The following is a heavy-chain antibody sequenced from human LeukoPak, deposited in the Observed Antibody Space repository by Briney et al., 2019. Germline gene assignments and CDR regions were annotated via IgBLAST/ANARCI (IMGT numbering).Heavy chain of an antibody. D-gene: IGHD5-24*01. J-gene: IGHJ4*02. Sequence: ASVKLSCKASAYTFTTYYMHWGRRAPGQGLEWRGWISPNSGGTYYAQKFQGRVTMTRDTSINTVYMDLSGLRSDDTAVYYCARNARRDDYSLRFFDYWGQGTLVTVSS. CDR1: AYTFTTYY. CDR2: ISPNSGGT. V-gene: IGHV1-2*02. CDR3: ARNARRDDYSLRFFDY.